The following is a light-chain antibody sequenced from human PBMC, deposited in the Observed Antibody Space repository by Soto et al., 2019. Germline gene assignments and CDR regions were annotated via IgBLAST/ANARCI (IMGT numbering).Light chain of an antibody. V-gene: IGLV1-51*01. Sequence: QSVLTQPPSVSAAPGQTVTISCSGSSSNVGHESVSWYQSLPGTAPKLLIYDNYKRPSGIPDRFSGSKSGTSATLGITGLQTGDEADYYCGTWYSTRNVWVFGGGTKLTVL. J-gene: IGLJ3*02. CDR1: SSNVGHES. CDR2: DNY. CDR3: GTWYSTRNVWV.